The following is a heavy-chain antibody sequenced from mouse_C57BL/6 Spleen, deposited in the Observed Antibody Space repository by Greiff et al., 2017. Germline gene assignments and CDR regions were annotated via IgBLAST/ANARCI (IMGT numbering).Heavy chain of an antibody. Sequence: QVQLKQPGAELVRPGSSVKLSCKASGYTFTSYWMHWVKQRPIQGLEWIGNIDPSDSETHYNQKFKDKATLTVDKSSSTAYMQLSSLTSEDSAVYYCARYHYGSSYPFDYWGQGTTLTVSS. D-gene: IGHD1-1*01. CDR1: GYTFTSYW. CDR2: IDPSDSET. J-gene: IGHJ2*01. V-gene: IGHV1-52*01. CDR3: ARYHYGSSYPFDY.